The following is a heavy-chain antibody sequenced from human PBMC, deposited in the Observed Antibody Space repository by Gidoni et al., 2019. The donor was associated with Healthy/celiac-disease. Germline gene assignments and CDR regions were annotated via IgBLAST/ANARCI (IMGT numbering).Heavy chain of an antibody. CDR3: AKDIIDISYGMDV. D-gene: IGHD2-15*01. CDR1: GFTFDDYA. J-gene: IGHJ6*02. V-gene: IGHV3-9*01. CDR2: ISWKSGSI. Sequence: EVQLVESGGGLVQPGRSLRLSCAASGFTFDDYAMHWVRQAPGKGLEWVSGISWKSGSIGYADSVKGRFTTSRDNAKNSLYLQMNSLRAEDTALYYCAKDIIDISYGMDVWGQGTTVTVSS.